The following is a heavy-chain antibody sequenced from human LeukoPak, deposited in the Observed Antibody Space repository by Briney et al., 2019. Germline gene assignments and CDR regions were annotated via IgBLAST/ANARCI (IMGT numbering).Heavy chain of an antibody. V-gene: IGHV1-2*02. Sequence: ASVKVSCKASGYTFTGYYMHWVRQAPGQALEWMGWINPNSGGTNYAQKFQGRVTMTRDTSISTAYMELSRLRSDDTAVYYCARDKGIAAILYYMDVWGKGTTVTVSS. D-gene: IGHD6-13*01. J-gene: IGHJ6*03. CDR3: ARDKGIAAILYYMDV. CDR1: GYTFTGYY. CDR2: INPNSGGT.